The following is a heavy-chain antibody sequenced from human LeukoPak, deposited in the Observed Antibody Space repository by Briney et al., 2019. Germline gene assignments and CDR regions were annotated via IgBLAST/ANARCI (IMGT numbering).Heavy chain of an antibody. V-gene: IGHV3-74*01. Sequence: GGSLRLSCAASGFTFSSYWMHWVRQAPGKGLVWDSRINSDGSSTSYADSVKGRFTISRDNAKNTLYLQMNSLRAEDTAVYYCARAGGGYSYGHQGYWGQGTLVTVSS. J-gene: IGHJ4*02. D-gene: IGHD5-18*01. CDR1: GFTFSSYW. CDR3: ARAGGGYSYGHQGY. CDR2: INSDGSST.